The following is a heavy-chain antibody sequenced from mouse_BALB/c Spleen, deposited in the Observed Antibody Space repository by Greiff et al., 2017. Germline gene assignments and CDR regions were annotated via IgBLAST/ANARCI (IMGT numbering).Heavy chain of an antibody. CDR2: IDPANGNT. D-gene: IGHD3-3*01. Sequence: VQLQQSGAELVKPGASVKLSCTASGFNIKDTYMHWVKQRPEQGLEWIGRIDPANGNTKYDPKFQGKATITADTSSNTAYLQLSSLTSEDTAVYYCASSTLGDYWGQGTTLTVSS. J-gene: IGHJ2*01. V-gene: IGHV14-3*02. CDR1: GFNIKDTY. CDR3: ASSTLGDY.